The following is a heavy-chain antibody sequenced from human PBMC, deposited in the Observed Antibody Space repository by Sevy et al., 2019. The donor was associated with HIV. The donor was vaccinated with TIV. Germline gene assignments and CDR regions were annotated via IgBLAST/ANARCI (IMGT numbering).Heavy chain of an antibody. V-gene: IGHV4-61*01. J-gene: IGHJ6*02. CDR1: GGSVSSGSYY. Sequence: SETLSLTCTVSGGSVSSGSYYWSWIRQPPGKGLEWIGYIYYSGSTNYNPSLKSRVTISVDTYKNQFSLKLSSVTAADTALYYCARDDAGSYYNSYYYYGMDVWGQGTTVTVSS. CDR2: IYYSGST. CDR3: ARDDAGSYYNSYYYYGMDV. D-gene: IGHD3-10*01.